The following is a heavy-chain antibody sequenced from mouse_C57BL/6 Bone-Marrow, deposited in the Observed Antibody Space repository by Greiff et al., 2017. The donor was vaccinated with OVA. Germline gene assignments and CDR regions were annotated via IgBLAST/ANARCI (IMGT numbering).Heavy chain of an antibody. Sequence: QVQLQQPGAELVKPGASVKLSCKASGYTFTSYWMHWVKQRPGPGLAWIGMIHPNSGSTNYNEKFKSKATLTVDKSSSTAYMQLSSLTSEDSAVYYCARGYSNFGGFAYWGQGTLVTVSA. CDR1: GYTFTSYW. D-gene: IGHD2-5*01. J-gene: IGHJ3*01. CDR3: ARGYSNFGGFAY. V-gene: IGHV1-64*01. CDR2: IHPNSGST.